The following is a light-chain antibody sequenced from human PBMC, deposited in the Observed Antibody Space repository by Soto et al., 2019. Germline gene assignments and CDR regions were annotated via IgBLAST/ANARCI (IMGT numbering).Light chain of an antibody. CDR1: SSDVGGYNY. J-gene: IGLJ2*01. CDR2: DVS. CDR3: CSYAGSYTFVV. V-gene: IGLV2-11*01. Sequence: QSALTQPRSVSGFPGQSVTISCTGTSSDVGGYNYVSWYQQHPGKAPKLMIYDVSKRPSGVPYRFSGSKSGNTASLTISGLQAEDEADYYCCSYAGSYTFVVFGGGTKLTVL.